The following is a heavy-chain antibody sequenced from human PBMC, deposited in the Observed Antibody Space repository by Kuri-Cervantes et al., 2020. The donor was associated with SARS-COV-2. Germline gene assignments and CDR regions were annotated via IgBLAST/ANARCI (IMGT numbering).Heavy chain of an antibody. CDR1: GFNFSNRD. Sequence: GGSLKTSCAASGFNFSNRDMSWVRQAPGKGLEWVGFIRSKAYGGTTEYAASVKGRFTISRDDSKSIAYLQMNSLKTEDTAVYYCTRGGYRTSSDVFDIWGQGTMVTVSS. J-gene: IGHJ3*02. D-gene: IGHD6-13*01. CDR3: TRGGYRTSSDVFDI. CDR2: IRSKAYGGTT. V-gene: IGHV3-49*04.